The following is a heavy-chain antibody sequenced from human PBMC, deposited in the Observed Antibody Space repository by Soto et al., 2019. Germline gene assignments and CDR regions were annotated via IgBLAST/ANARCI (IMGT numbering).Heavy chain of an antibody. D-gene: IGHD3-3*01. CDR3: ARSIFGVVIGSMDV. Sequence: VASVKVSCKASGGTFSSYAISWVRQAPGQGLEWRGGIIPIFGTANYAQKFQGRVTITADKSTSTAYMELSSLRSEDTAVYYCARSIFGVVIGSMDVWGQGTTVTVSS. J-gene: IGHJ6*02. CDR1: GGTFSSYA. V-gene: IGHV1-69*06. CDR2: IIPIFGTA.